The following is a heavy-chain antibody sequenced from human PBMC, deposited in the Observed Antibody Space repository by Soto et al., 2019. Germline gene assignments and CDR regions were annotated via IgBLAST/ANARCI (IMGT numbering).Heavy chain of an antibody. J-gene: IGHJ5*02. V-gene: IGHV3-66*01. D-gene: IGHD6-13*01. CDR3: ARDGYSSSWDNWFDP. Sequence: GGSLRLSCAASGFTVSSNYMSWVRQAPGKGLEWVSVIYSGGSTYYADSVKGRSTISRDNSKNTLYLQMNSLRAEDTAVYYCARDGYSSSWDNWFDPWGQGTLVTVSS. CDR2: IYSGGST. CDR1: GFTVSSNY.